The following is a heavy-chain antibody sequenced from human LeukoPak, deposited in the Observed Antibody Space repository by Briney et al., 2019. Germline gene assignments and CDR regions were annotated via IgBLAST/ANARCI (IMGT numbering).Heavy chain of an antibody. CDR3: ARAIAATTTDH. J-gene: IGHJ4*02. Sequence: PGGSLRLSCAASGFTFSSYWMHWVRQAPGKGLVWVSRINGDGSSTTYADSVKGRFTISRDNAKNTLYLQMNSLRAEDTAVYYCARAIAATTTDHWGQGTLVTVSS. V-gene: IGHV3-74*01. D-gene: IGHD6-6*01. CDR2: INGDGSST. CDR1: GFTFSSYW.